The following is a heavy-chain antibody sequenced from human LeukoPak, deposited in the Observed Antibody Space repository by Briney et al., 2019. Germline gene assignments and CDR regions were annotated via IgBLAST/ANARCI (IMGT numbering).Heavy chain of an antibody. J-gene: IGHJ3*02. Sequence: SETLSLTCTVSGGSISSGSYYWSWIRQPAGKGLEWIGRIYTSGSTNYNPSLKSRVTISLDTSKNQFSLKLSSVTAADTAVYYCARDYDFWSGSSASFDIWGQGTMVTVSS. D-gene: IGHD3-3*01. CDR1: GGSISSGSYY. CDR2: IYTSGST. V-gene: IGHV4-61*02. CDR3: ARDYDFWSGSSASFDI.